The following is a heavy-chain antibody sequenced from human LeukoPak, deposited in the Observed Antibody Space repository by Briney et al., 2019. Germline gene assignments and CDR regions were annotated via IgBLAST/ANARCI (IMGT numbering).Heavy chain of an antibody. D-gene: IGHD1-7*01. CDR2: IRYDGSNK. V-gene: IGHV3-30*02. J-gene: IGHJ4*02. CDR1: RFTFSSYG. CDR3: ALAPGTYYFDY. Sequence: GGSLRLSCAASRFTFSSYGMHWVRQAPGKGLEWVAFIRYDGSNKYYADSVKGRFTISRDNSKNTLYLQMNSLRAEDTAVYYCALAPGTYYFDYWGQGTLVTVSS.